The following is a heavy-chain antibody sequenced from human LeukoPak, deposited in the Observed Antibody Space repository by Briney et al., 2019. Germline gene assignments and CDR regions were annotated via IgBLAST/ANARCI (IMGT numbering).Heavy chain of an antibody. CDR1: GFTFSSYE. J-gene: IGHJ5*02. V-gene: IGHV3-48*03. CDR3: ARGYYSLEA. Sequence: AGSLRLSCAASGFTFSSYEMNWVRQAPGKGLEWVSYISSSGSTIYYADSVKGRFTISRDNAKNSLYLQMNSLRAEDAAVYYCARGYYSLEAWGQGTLVTVSS. D-gene: IGHD3-22*01. CDR2: ISSSGSTI.